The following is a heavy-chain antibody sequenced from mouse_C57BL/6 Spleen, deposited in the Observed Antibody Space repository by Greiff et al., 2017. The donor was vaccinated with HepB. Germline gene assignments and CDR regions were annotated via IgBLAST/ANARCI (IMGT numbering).Heavy chain of an antibody. D-gene: IGHD1-1*01. J-gene: IGHJ3*01. CDR2: IYPGNSDT. CDR1: GYTFTSYW. V-gene: IGHV1-5*01. CDR3: TRHYYGSRGGSFAY. Sequence: VQLQQSGTVLARPGASVKMSCKTSGYTFTSYWMHWVKQRPGQGLEWIGAIYPGNSDTSYNQKFKGKAKLTAVTSASTAYMELSSLTNEDSAVYYCTRHYYGSRGGSFAYWGQGTLVTVSA.